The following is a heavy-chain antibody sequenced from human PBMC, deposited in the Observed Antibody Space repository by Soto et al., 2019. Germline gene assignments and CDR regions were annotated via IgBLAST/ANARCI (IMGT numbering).Heavy chain of an antibody. CDR1: RFTFSSYA. J-gene: IGHJ4*02. V-gene: IGHV3-23*01. CDR2: ISGSGGST. D-gene: IGHD3-22*01. CDR3: AKSPGHYYDSSGYWN. Sequence: EVQLLESGGGLVQPGGSLRLSCAASRFTFSSYAMSWVRQAPGKGLEWVSAISGSGGSTYYADSVKGRFTISRDNSKNTLYLQMNSLRAEDTAVYYCAKSPGHYYDSSGYWNWGQGTLVTVSS.